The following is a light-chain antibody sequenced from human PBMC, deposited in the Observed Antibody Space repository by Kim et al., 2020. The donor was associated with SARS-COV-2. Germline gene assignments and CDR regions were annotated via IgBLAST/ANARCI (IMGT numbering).Light chain of an antibody. CDR3: TSYTTSSTRI. V-gene: IGLV2-14*01. CDR1: SNDIGYYNL. J-gene: IGLJ1*01. CDR2: EVS. Sequence: QSALTQPASVSGSPGQSITISCSGTSNDIGYYNLVSWYQHHPDKDPKLVIYEVSSRLSGISHRFSGSKSGDTASLTISGLQIEDEADYYCTSYTTSSTRIFGSGTKVTV.